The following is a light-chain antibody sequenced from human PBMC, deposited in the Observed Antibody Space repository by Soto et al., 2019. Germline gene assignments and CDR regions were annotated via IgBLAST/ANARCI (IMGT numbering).Light chain of an antibody. CDR2: GAS. J-gene: IGKJ1*01. CDR1: QSVTSNY. V-gene: IGKV3-20*01. CDR3: LQYGRFPWT. Sequence: IVLTQSPGSLSLSPGERATLSCRASQSVTSNYFAWYQQKPGQAPRLLISGASSRATGIADRFSGSGSGTDFTLTISRMEPEDCAGYYCLQYGRFPWTFGHGTKVEIK.